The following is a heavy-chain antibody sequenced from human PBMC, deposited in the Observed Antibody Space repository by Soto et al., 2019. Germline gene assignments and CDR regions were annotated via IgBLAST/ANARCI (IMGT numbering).Heavy chain of an antibody. Sequence: ASVKVSCKASGYTFTSYGISWVRQAPGQGLEWMGWINPNSGGTNYAQKFQGWVTMTRDTSISTAYMELSRLRSDDTAVYYCARDPRYSSLWFGELQTSHWLDPWGQGTLVTVSS. V-gene: IGHV1-2*04. CDR2: INPNSGGT. J-gene: IGHJ5*02. CDR1: GYTFTSYG. D-gene: IGHD3-10*01. CDR3: ARDPRYSSLWFGELQTSHWLDP.